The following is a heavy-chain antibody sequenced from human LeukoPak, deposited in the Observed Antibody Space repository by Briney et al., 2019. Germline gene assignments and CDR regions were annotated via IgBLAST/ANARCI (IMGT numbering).Heavy chain of an antibody. V-gene: IGHV4-34*01. J-gene: IGHJ6*02. CDR3: ARRGSNYYYYYYGMDV. D-gene: IGHD4-11*01. CDR2: INHSGST. Sequence: SETLSLTCTVSGGSISSYYWSWIRQPPGKGLEWIGEINHSGSTNYNPSLKSRVTISVDTSKNQFSLKLSSVTAADTAVYYCARRGSNYYYYYYGMDVWGQGTTVTVSS. CDR1: GGSISSYY.